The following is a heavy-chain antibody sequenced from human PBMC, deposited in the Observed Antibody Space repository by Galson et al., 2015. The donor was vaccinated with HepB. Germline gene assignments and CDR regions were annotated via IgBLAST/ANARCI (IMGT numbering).Heavy chain of an antibody. J-gene: IGHJ2*01. CDR2: ISSSSTI. CDR1: GFTFSDYY. D-gene: IGHD2-21*02. CDR3: ARDPSTTSSSGFGVVTATRRGWYFDL. Sequence: SLRLSCAASGFTFSDYYMNWVRQAPGKGLEWVSSISSSSTIYYADSVKGRFTISRDNAKNSLYLQMNSLRAEDTAVYYCARDPSTTSSSGFGVVTATRRGWYFDLWGRGTLVTVSS. V-gene: IGHV3-69-1*01.